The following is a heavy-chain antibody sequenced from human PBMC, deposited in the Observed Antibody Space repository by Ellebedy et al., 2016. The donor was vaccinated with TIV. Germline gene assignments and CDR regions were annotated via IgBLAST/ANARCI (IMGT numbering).Heavy chain of an antibody. CDR1: GGSISSGGYY. Sequence: LRLSCTVSGGSISSGGYYWSWIRQHPGKGLEWIGYIYYSGSTYYNPSLKSRVTISVDTSKNQFSLKLSSVTAADTAVYYCARRTTVTTFDDAFDIWGQGTMVTVSS. D-gene: IGHD4-17*01. CDR2: IYYSGST. V-gene: IGHV4-31*03. J-gene: IGHJ3*02. CDR3: ARRTTVTTFDDAFDI.